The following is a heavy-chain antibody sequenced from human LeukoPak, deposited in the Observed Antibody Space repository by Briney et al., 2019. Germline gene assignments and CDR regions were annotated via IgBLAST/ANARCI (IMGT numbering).Heavy chain of an antibody. CDR3: AGRGYSYGIFDY. V-gene: IGHV3-33*01. J-gene: IGHJ4*02. CDR2: IWYDGSNK. CDR1: GFTFSSYG. D-gene: IGHD5-18*01. Sequence: PGRSLRLSCAASGFTFSSYGMHWVRQAPGKGLEWVAVIWYDGSNKYYADSVKGRFTISRDNSKNTLYLQMNSLRAEDTAVYYCAGRGYSYGIFDYWGQGTLVTVSS.